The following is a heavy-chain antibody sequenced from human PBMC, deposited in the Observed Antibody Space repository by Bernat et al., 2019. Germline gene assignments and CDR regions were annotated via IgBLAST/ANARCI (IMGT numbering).Heavy chain of an antibody. J-gene: IGHJ4*02. Sequence: EVQLLESGGGLVQPGGSLRLSCAASGFTFSSYAMSWVRQAPGKGLEWVSAISGSGGSTYYADSVKGRFTISRDNSKNTLYLQMNSLRAEGTAVYYCAKPPGGVVATMELDYWGQGTLVTVSS. CDR1: GFTFSSYA. CDR3: AKPPGGVVATMELDY. CDR2: ISGSGGST. V-gene: IGHV3-23*01. D-gene: IGHD5-12*01.